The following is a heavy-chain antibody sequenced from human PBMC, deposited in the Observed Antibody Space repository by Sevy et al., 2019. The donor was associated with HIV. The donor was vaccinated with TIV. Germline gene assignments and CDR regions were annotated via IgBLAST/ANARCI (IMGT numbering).Heavy chain of an antibody. V-gene: IGHV3-15*01. CDR3: TTDGYYYGLVDY. D-gene: IGHD3-10*01. Sequence: GGSLRLSCAASGFTFSNAWMSWVRQAPGKGLEWVGRIKSKTDGGTTDYAAPVKGRFTIARDDSKNPLYLQMNSLKAVDSGAYYCTTDGYYYGLVDYWGQGTLVTVSS. CDR1: GFTFSNAW. CDR2: IKSKTDGGTT. J-gene: IGHJ4*02.